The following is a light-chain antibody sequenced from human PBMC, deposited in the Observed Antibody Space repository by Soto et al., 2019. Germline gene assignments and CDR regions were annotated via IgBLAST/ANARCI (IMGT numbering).Light chain of an antibody. CDR3: QQYDNLPSWT. V-gene: IGKV1-33*01. Sequence: DIQMTQSTSSLSASVGDRVIITCQASQDISNYLNWYQQKPGKAPKLLIYDASNLEAGVPSRFSGSGFGTQFTFTIRSLQPEDLETYYCQQYDNLPSWTFGQGTKVEIK. CDR2: DAS. J-gene: IGKJ1*01. CDR1: QDISNY.